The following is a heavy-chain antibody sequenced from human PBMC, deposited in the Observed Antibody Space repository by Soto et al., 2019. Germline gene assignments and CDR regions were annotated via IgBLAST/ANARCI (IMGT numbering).Heavy chain of an antibody. CDR2: ISWNSGSI. D-gene: IGHD6-6*01. CDR1: GFTFDDYA. Sequence: EVQLVESGGGLVQPGRSLRLSCAASGFTFDDYAMHWVRQAPGKGLEWVSGISWNSGSIGYADSVKGRFTISRDNAKNSLYLQMNSLRAEDTALYYCAKGRYEYSSPYYFDYWGQGTLVTVSS. V-gene: IGHV3-9*01. J-gene: IGHJ4*02. CDR3: AKGRYEYSSPYYFDY.